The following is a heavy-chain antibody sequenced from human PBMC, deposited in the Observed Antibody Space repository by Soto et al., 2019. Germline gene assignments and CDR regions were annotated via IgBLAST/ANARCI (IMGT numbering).Heavy chain of an antibody. CDR2: INHSGST. CDR1: GGSFSGYY. CDR3: ARGPPLLLRFGGTYFDY. V-gene: IGHV4-34*01. D-gene: IGHD3-10*01. Sequence: SETLSLTCAVYGGSFSGYYWSWIRQPPGKGLEWIGEINHSGSTNYNPSLKSRVTISVDTSKNQFSLKLSSVTAADTAVYYCARGPPLLLRFGGTYFDYWGQGTLVTVSS. J-gene: IGHJ4*02.